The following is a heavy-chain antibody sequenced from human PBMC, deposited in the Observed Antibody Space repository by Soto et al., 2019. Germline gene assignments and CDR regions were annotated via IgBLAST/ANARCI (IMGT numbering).Heavy chain of an antibody. CDR2: INPNGGST. J-gene: IGHJ6*04. CDR1: GYTFTSYY. CDR3: GRGIFAGDV. Sequence: QVQLVQSGAEVKKPGASVKVSCKASGYTFTSYYIHWVRQAPGQGLEWMGIINPNGGSTHYAQKFHGRVTLTRDTSTSTVYMYLSSLRSEDTAVYYCGRGIFAGDVWGKGTSVTVSS. V-gene: IGHV1-46*03.